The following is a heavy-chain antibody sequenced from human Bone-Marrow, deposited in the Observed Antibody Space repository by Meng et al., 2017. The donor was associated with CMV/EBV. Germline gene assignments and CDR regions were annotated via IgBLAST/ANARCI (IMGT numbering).Heavy chain of an antibody. CDR1: GYTFSYYD. V-gene: IGHV1-8*01. D-gene: IGHD2/OR15-2a*01. CDR2: MNPNRGNT. J-gene: IGHJ6*02. CDR3: ARGQVQCSTINCHDYRFSGMDV. Sequence: ASVKVSCKASGYTFSYYDIIWVRQASGQGLEWVGWMNPNRGNTAYAQKFQGRVTMTRDTSTNIAYMELSSLRSGDTAVYYCARGQVQCSTINCHDYRFSGMDVWGQGTTVTVSS.